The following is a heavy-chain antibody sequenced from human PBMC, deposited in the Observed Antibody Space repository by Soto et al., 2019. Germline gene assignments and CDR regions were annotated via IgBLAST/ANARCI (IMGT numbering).Heavy chain of an antibody. V-gene: IGHV3-23*01. CDR2: ISGGGDTT. D-gene: IGHD3-10*01. CDR3: AKGRGGSGSLTPRVDF. Sequence: GGSLRLSCAASGFTFNNYAMTWVRQAPGKGLEWVSAISGGGDTTSYADSVKGRFTVSRDGSKNTLYLQMSSLRAEDTALYYCAKGRGGSGSLTPRVDFWGQGALVTVSS. CDR1: GFTFNNYA. J-gene: IGHJ4*02.